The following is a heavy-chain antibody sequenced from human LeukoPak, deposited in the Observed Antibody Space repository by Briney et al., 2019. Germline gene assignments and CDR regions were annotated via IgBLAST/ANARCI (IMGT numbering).Heavy chain of an antibody. D-gene: IGHD2-2*03. V-gene: IGHV4-30-4*01. Sequence: SQTLSLTCTVSGGSISSGDYYWSWIRQPPGKGLEWIGYIYYSGSTYSSSSLKSPRTISVDTSKTQFSLKLSSVTAADTAVYYCARVVGYCSSTSCLNWFDPWGQGTLVTVSS. CDR1: GGSISSGDYY. CDR2: IYYSGST. CDR3: ARVVGYCSSTSCLNWFDP. J-gene: IGHJ5*02.